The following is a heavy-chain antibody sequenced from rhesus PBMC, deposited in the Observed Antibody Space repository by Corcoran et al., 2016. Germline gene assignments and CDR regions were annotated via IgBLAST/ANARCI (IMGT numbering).Heavy chain of an antibody. Sequence: EVQLVETGGGLVQPGGCLKLSCVASGFTFRSYGMCWVRQAPGKGLEWVSGINSDGGSTSYAYSVKGRFTLSRDKSKNTLSLQMDSLRPEDTAVYYCRGGNWEVDYWGQGVLVTVSS. CDR3: RGGNWEVDY. D-gene: IGHD6-25*01. J-gene: IGHJ4*01. CDR1: GFTFRSYG. CDR2: INSDGGST. V-gene: IGHV3S5*01.